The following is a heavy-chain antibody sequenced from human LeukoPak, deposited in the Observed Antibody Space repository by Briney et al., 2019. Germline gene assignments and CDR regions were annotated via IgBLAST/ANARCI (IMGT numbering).Heavy chain of an antibody. CDR2: IYHGDSDT. V-gene: IGHV5-51*01. Sequence: GESLKISCKGSGYIFTSYWIGWVRQMPGKGLEWMGIIYHGDSDTKYSPSLQGQVTISADKSITTAYLQWSSLKASDTAMYDCARRSYGYAFDIWGQGTMVTVSS. D-gene: IGHD5-18*01. CDR1: GYIFTSYW. J-gene: IGHJ3*02. CDR3: ARRSYGYAFDI.